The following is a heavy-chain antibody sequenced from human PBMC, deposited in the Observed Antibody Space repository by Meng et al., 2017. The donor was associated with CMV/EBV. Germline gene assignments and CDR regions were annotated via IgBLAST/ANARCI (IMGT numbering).Heavy chain of an antibody. V-gene: IGHV3-43*01. CDR2: ISWDGAST. CDR3: VKDTYDILTGYRYGMDV. CDR1: GFTFDDYN. Sequence: GESLKISCAASGFTFDDYNMHWVRPAPGKGLEWVSLISWDGASTYYADSVKGRFTISRDNSKNSLYLQMNSLRIEDTALYYCVKDTYDILTGYRYGMDVWGQGTTVTVSS. J-gene: IGHJ6*02. D-gene: IGHD3-9*01.